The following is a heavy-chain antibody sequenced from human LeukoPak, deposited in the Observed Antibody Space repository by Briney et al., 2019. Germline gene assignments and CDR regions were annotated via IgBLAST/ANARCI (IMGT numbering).Heavy chain of an antibody. D-gene: IGHD2-2*01. V-gene: IGHV3-30-3*01. CDR1: GFTFSSYA. J-gene: IGHJ4*01. CDR2: ISYDGSNK. Sequence: GGSLRLSCAASGFTFSSYAMHWVRQAPGKGLEWVAVISYDGSNKYYADSVKDRLTISRDNAKNSLYLQMSSLRAEDTAVYYCARGGGSCSPTSCFNNYFDYWGHGTLVTVSS. CDR3: ARGGGSCSPTSCFNNYFDY.